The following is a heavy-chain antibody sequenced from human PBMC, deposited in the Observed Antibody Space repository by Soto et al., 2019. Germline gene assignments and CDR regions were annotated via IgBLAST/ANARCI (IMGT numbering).Heavy chain of an antibody. CDR3: AKRGSGGWFDP. V-gene: IGHV3-23*01. CDR1: GFTFSSYA. Sequence: EVQLLESGGGLVQPGGSLRLSCAASGFTFSSYAMSWVRQAPGKGLEWVSVISGTGDSTYYADSVKGRFTFSRDNSKNTLYLKMNSLRAEDTAVYYCAKRGSGGWFDPWGQGTLVTVSS. J-gene: IGHJ5*02. CDR2: ISGTGDST. D-gene: IGHD2-15*01.